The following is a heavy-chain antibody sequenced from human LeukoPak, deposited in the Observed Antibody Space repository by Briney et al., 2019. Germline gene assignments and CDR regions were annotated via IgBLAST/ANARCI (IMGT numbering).Heavy chain of an antibody. V-gene: IGHV4-39*07. CDR2: IYYSGSA. CDR3: ARGPYQLWFGEYYFDY. D-gene: IGHD3-10*01. Sequence: SETLSLTCTVSGGSISSSSYYWGRIRQPPGKGLEWIGSIYYSGSAYYNPSLKSRVTISVDTSKNQFSLKLSSVTAADTAVYYCARGPYQLWFGEYYFDYWGQGTLVTVSS. CDR1: GGSISSSSYY. J-gene: IGHJ4*02.